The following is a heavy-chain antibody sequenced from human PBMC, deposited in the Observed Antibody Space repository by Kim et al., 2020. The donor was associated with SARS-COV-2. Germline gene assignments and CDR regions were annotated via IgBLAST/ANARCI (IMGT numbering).Heavy chain of an antibody. V-gene: IGHV4-34*01. J-gene: IGHJ5*02. Sequence: SETLSLTCAVYGGSFSGYYWSWIRQPPGKGLEWIGEINHSGSTNYNPSLKSRVTISVDTSKNQFSLKLSSVTAADTAVYYCARGGIAAAGTFDPWGQGTLVTVSS. CDR2: INHSGST. CDR3: ARGGIAAAGTFDP. D-gene: IGHD6-13*01. CDR1: GGSFSGYY.